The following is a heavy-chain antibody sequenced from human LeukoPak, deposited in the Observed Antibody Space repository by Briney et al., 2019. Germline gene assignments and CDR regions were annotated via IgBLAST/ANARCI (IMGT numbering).Heavy chain of an antibody. D-gene: IGHD6-13*01. J-gene: IGHJ4*02. CDR2: IYPRDSDA. V-gene: IGHV5-51*01. CDR1: GYSFTSYW. Sequence: GESLKISCKASGYSFTSYWIAWVRQMPGQGLEWMGVIYPRDSDAKYNPSFQGQVTISADKSINTAYLQWSSLKASDTAMYYCAKVGPSSSSDYWGQGTLVTVSS. CDR3: AKVGPSSSSDY.